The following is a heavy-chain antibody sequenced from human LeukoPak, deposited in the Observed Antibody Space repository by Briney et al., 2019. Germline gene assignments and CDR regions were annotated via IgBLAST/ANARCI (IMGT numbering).Heavy chain of an antibody. D-gene: IGHD1-14*01. Sequence: GRSLRLSCAASGFTFSNYALHWVRQAPGKGLEWVAVIWFDGTYKYYTDSVKGRFTISRDNSKDTVYLQMNSLRAEDTAVFYCARDPGGGGGMDVWGQGTTVTVSS. CDR3: ARDPGGGGGMDV. CDR2: IWFDGTYK. V-gene: IGHV3-33*08. CDR1: GFTFSNYA. J-gene: IGHJ6*02.